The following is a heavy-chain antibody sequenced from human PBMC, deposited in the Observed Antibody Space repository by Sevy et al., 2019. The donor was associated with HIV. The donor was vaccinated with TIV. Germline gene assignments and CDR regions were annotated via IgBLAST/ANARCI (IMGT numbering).Heavy chain of an antibody. CDR1: GFTFSSYA. V-gene: IGHV3-30-3*01. CDR2: ISYDGSNK. J-gene: IGHJ6*02. Sequence: GRSLRLSCAASGFTFSSYAMHWVRQAPGKGLEWVAVISYDGSNKYYADSVKGRFTISRDNSKNTLHLQMDGLRAEDTALYYCARDDEPDYYYFDMDVWGQGTTVTVSS. CDR3: ARDDEPDYYYFDMDV.